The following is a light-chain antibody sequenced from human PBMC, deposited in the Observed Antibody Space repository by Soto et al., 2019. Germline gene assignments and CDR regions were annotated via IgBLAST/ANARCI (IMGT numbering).Light chain of an antibody. CDR3: QQYNNWSPIT. Sequence: EIVMTQSPATLSGSPGERATLSCRASQSVSSNLAWYQQKPGQAPRLLIYGASTRTTGIPARFSGSGSGTEFTLTISSLQSEDFSVSYCQQYNNWSPITFGQGTRLEIK. CDR1: QSVSSN. J-gene: IGKJ5*01. V-gene: IGKV3-15*01. CDR2: GAS.